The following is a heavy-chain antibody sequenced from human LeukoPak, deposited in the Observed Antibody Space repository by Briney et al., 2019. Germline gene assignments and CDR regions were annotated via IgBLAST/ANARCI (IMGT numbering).Heavy chain of an antibody. CDR2: ISGSGGST. Sequence: GGSLRLSCAASGFTFSSYAMSWVRQAPGKGLEWVSAISGSGGSTYYADSVKGRFTISRDNSKNTLYLQMNSLRAEDTAVYYCAKDLPDLKYSSSWYRGPRSGSFGDYFDYWGQGTLVTVSS. V-gene: IGHV3-23*01. CDR1: GFTFSSYA. D-gene: IGHD6-13*01. CDR3: AKDLPDLKYSSSWYRGPRSGSFGDYFDY. J-gene: IGHJ4*02.